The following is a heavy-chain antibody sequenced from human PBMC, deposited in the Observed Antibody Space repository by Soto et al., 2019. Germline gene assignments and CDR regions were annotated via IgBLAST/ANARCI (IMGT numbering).Heavy chain of an antibody. D-gene: IGHD2-15*01. CDR2: IYYSGST. Sequence: QVQLQESGPGLVKPSETLSLTCTVSGDSISTYYWSWIRQPPVKGLEWIGYIYYSGSTTYNPSLKSRVTISIATPKNQFSLEMSSVTAADTAVYYCARVAAVASTPYDWFDPWGQGTLVSVSS. CDR1: GDSISTYY. J-gene: IGHJ5*02. CDR3: ARVAAVASTPYDWFDP. V-gene: IGHV4-59*13.